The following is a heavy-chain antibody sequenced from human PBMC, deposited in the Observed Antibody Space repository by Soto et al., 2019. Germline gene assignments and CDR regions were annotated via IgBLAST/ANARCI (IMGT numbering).Heavy chain of an antibody. CDR1: GFSLGTYN. CDR2: NVTSSGVS. J-gene: IGHJ3*01. V-gene: IGHV3-48*01. CDR3: VRDHQYAFDV. Sequence: ESGGGLVQPGGSLGLSCAASGFSLGTYNMNWIRQAPGKGLEWVSYNVTSSGVSQYGDSVKGRFTVSRDRNKNSLSLHMNSLTAEDTAIYYCVRDHQYAFDVWCQGIMVSVSS.